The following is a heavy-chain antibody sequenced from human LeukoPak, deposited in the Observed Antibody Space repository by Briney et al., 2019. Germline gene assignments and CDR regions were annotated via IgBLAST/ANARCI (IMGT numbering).Heavy chain of an antibody. CDR3: ARPAQVVPAAIGFDP. J-gene: IGHJ5*02. Sequence: ASVKVSCKASGYTFTGYYMHWVRQAPGQGLEWMGWINPNSGGTNYAQKFQGRVTMTRDTSISTAYMELSRLRSDDTAVYYCARPAQVVPAAIGFDPWGQGTLVTVSS. D-gene: IGHD2-2*02. CDR2: INPNSGGT. V-gene: IGHV1-2*02. CDR1: GYTFTGYY.